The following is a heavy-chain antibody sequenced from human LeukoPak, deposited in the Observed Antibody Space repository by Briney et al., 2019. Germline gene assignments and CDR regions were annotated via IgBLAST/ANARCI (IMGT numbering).Heavy chain of an antibody. V-gene: IGHV3-48*03. CDR3: ARLLRYDSSGYYYGTSYDYGMDV. J-gene: IGHJ6*02. D-gene: IGHD3-22*01. CDR2: ISSSGSSI. Sequence: TGGSLRLACAASGFTFISHEMNWVRQAPGKGLESVSYISSSGSSIYYTDSVKGRFTISRDNAKNSLYLQMNSLRAEDTAVYYCARLLRYDSSGYYYGTSYDYGMDVWGQGTTVTVSS. CDR1: GFTFISHE.